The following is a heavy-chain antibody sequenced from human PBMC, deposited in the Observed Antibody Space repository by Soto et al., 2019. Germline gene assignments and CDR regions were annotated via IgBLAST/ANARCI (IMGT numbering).Heavy chain of an antibody. CDR1: GYIFTSYW. J-gene: IGHJ6*02. Sequence: GESLKISCNGSGYIFTSYWISWVHQMPGKGLEWMGRIDPSDSYTNYSPSFQGHVTISADKSISTAYLQWSSLKASDTAMYYCARQDVVVPAAIPDYYYYYGMDVWGQGTTVTVSS. D-gene: IGHD2-2*02. CDR3: ARQDVVVPAAIPDYYYYYGMDV. V-gene: IGHV5-10-1*01. CDR2: IDPSDSYT.